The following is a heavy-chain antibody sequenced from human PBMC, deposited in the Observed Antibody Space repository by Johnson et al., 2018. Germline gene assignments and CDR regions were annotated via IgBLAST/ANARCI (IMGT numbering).Heavy chain of an antibody. J-gene: IGHJ6*03. CDR1: GYTFTSYD. CDR3: ARVSRLGYCSGGSCYGGYYYYMDV. Sequence: VQLVQSGAEVKKPXASVXVSCKASGYTFTSYDINWVRQATGQGLEWMGWLNPNSGNTGDAQKFQGRVTMTRNTPISTAYMELSRLRYEDTAVYYCARVSRLGYCSGGSCYGGYYYYMDVWGKGTTVTVSS. V-gene: IGHV1-8*01. CDR2: LNPNSGNT. D-gene: IGHD2-15*01.